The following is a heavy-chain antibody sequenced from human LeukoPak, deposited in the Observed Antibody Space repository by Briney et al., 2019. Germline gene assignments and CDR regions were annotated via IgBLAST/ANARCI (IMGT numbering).Heavy chain of an antibody. J-gene: IGHJ3*02. V-gene: IGHV1-46*01. Sequence: ASVNVSCKASVYTFTSYYMHWVRQAPGQGLEWMGIINPSGGSTSYAQKFQGRVTMTRDTSTSTVYMELSSLTFEDTAVYYCARSEDAFDIWGQGTMVTVSS. CDR3: ARSEDAFDI. CDR2: INPSGGST. CDR1: VYTFTSYY.